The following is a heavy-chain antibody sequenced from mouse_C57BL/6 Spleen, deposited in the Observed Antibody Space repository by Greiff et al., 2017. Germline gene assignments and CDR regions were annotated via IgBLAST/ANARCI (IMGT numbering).Heavy chain of an antibody. V-gene: IGHV1-82*01. D-gene: IGHD2-4*01. J-gene: IGHJ3*01. CDR2: IYPGDGDT. CDR3: AREGLRPWFAY. CDR1: GYAFSSSW. Sequence: VKLQESGPELVKPGASVKISCKASGYAFSSSWMNWVKQRPGKGLEWIGRIYPGDGDTNYNGKFKGKATLTADKSSSTAYMQLSSLTSEDSAVYFCAREGLRPWFAYWGQGTLVTVSA.